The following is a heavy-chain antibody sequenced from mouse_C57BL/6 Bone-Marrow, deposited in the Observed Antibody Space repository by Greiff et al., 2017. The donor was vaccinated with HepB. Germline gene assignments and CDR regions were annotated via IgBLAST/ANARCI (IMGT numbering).Heavy chain of an antibody. D-gene: IGHD1-1*01. CDR1: GFTFSSYA. J-gene: IGHJ2*01. CDR3: ARAGSSYNFDY. Sequence: EVHLVESGGGLVKPGGSLKLSCAASGFTFSSYAMSWVRQTPEKRLEWVATISDGGSYTYYPDNVKGRFTISRDNAKNNLYLHMSHLKSEDTAMYYCARAGSSYNFDYWGQGTTLTVSS. CDR2: ISDGGSYT. V-gene: IGHV5-4*01.